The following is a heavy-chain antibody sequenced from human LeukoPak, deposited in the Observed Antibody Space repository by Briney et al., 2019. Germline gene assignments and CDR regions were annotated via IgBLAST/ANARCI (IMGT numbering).Heavy chain of an antibody. CDR2: ISHSGST. D-gene: IGHD6-19*01. CDR3: ASMLSSGWYKDAWWFDP. Sequence: SETLSLTCAVYGGSFSGYYWSWIRQPPGKGLEWIGEISHSGSTNYNPSLKSRVTISVDTSKNQFSLKLSSVTAADTAVYYCASMLSSGWYKDAWWFDPWGQGTLVTVSS. J-gene: IGHJ5*02. CDR1: GGSFSGYY. V-gene: IGHV4-34*01.